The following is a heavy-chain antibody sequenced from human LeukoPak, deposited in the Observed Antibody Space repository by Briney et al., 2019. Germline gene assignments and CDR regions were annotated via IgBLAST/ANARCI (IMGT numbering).Heavy chain of an antibody. J-gene: IGHJ6*02. V-gene: IGHV6-1*01. CDR2: TYYRSKWYN. Sequence: SQTLSLTCAISGDSVSSNGAAWIWVRQSPSRGLEWLGRTYYRSKWYNDYAVTVKSRIAINPDTSKNHFSLQLNSVTPEDTAAYYCARVGGSYSYGLDVWGQGTTVTVSS. CDR3: ARVGGSYSYGLDV. CDR1: GDSVSSNGAA. D-gene: IGHD3-3*01.